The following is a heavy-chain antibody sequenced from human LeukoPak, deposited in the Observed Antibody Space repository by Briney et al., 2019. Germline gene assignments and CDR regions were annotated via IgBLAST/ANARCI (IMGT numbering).Heavy chain of an antibody. J-gene: IGHJ6*03. CDR3: AKDSTYGSGSYYYYMDV. D-gene: IGHD3-10*01. CDR1: GGSISSSNW. Sequence: PSETLSLTCAVSGGSISSSNWWSWVRQPPGKGLEWIGEIYHSGSTNYNPSLKSRVTISVDKSKNQFSLKLSSVTAADTAVYYCAKDSTYGSGSYYYYMDVWGKGTTVTISS. CDR2: IYHSGST. V-gene: IGHV4-4*02.